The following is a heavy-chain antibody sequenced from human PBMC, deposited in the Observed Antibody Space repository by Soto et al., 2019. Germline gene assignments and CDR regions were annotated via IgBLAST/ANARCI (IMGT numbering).Heavy chain of an antibody. CDR1: GATFSSYA. V-gene: IGHV1-69*14. CDR3: VRVVAIPGSPDN. Sequence: QVQLVQSGAEVRQPASSVKVSCKTSGATFSSYAITWVRQAPGQGLEWMGGIVPTVDTSTYAQKFQGRVTIPADKFTNTVYMELSSLRSDDTAVYYCVRVVAIPGSPDNWGQGTLVTVSS. J-gene: IGHJ4*02. D-gene: IGHD2-15*01. CDR2: IVPTVDTS.